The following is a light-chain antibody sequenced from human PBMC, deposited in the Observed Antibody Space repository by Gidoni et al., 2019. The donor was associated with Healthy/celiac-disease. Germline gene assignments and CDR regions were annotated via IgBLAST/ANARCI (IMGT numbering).Light chain of an antibody. V-gene: IGKV1-33*01. CDR3: QQYDNLPYT. Sequence: IQMHPSPSSLSASVGGRVTITCQASQELSTYLNWYQPKPGKAPKLRIYAASNLETGVLSRFSGSGSATDFTFTISILQPEDIATYYCQQYDNLPYTVGQGTKLEIK. CDR1: QELSTY. J-gene: IGKJ2*01. CDR2: AAS.